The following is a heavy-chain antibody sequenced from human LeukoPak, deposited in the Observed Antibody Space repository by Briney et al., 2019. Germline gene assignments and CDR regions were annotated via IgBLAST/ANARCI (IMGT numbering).Heavy chain of an antibody. CDR1: GFTFSSYG. CDR2: IHYDGSNK. J-gene: IGHJ5*01. CDR3: AKDSDELIAATYNWFDS. D-gene: IGHD6-13*01. V-gene: IGHV3-30*02. Sequence: PGGSLRLSCTASGFTFSSYGMHWVRQAPGKGLQWVAFIHYDGSNKYYADSVKGRFTISRDNSKNTLYLQMTSLRAEDTALYYCAKDSDELIAATYNWFDSWGQGTLVTVSS.